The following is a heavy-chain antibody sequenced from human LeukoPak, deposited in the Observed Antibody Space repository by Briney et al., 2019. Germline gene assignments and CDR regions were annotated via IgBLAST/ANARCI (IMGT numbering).Heavy chain of an antibody. Sequence: LETLSLTCTVSGGSLSGHYWSWIRQPPGKRLEWIGYVSYTGRTKYNPSLQSRVTISIDTSKSQFSLKLISVLSAEKTVLCCGRLLDNDISDDPDTSDVWGQGTTVIVSS. V-gene: IGHV4-59*11. CDR2: VSYTGRT. D-gene: IGHD3-22*01. J-gene: IGHJ3*01. CDR3: GRLLDNDISDDPDTSDV. CDR1: GGSLSGHY.